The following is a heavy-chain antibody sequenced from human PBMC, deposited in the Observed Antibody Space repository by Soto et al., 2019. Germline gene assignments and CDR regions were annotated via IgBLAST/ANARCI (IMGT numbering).Heavy chain of an antibody. V-gene: IGHV1-18*01. CDR2: ISAYNGNT. J-gene: IGHJ5*02. CDR3: TSYYDSSGYSNWFDP. Sequence: GASVKVSCKASGYTFTNYGITWVRQAPGQGLEWMGWISAYNGNTHYTQRLQGRVTMTTDTSTSTAYMELRGLRSEDTAVYYCTSYYDSSGYSNWFDPWGQGTLVTVSS. D-gene: IGHD3-22*01. CDR1: GYTFTNYG.